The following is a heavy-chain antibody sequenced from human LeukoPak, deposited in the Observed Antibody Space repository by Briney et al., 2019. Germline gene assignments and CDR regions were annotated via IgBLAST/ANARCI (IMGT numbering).Heavy chain of an antibody. CDR2: ISSSSSYI. V-gene: IGHV3-21*01. CDR1: GFTFSSYS. Sequence: GGSLRLSCAASGFTFSSYSMNWVRQAPGKGLEWVSSISSSSSYIYYADSVKGRFTISRDNAKNSLYLQMNSLRAEDTAVYYCARDTTDSGSYPPHFGYWGQGTLVTVSS. J-gene: IGHJ4*02. CDR3: ARDTTDSGSYPPHFGY. D-gene: IGHD1-26*01.